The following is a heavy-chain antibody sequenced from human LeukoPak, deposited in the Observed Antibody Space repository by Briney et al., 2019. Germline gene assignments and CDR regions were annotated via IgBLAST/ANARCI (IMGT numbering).Heavy chain of an antibody. J-gene: IGHJ4*02. V-gene: IGHV3-53*01. CDR3: ARPASGGLSEDY. Sequence: GGSLRLSCAASGFNVSTRYMSWVRQAPGKGLEWVSIIYSGGTIYYADSVRGRFTISRDTSKNMLYLQMNSLRADDTAVYYCARPASGGLSEDYWGQGTLVTVSS. CDR2: IYSGGTI. CDR1: GFNVSTRY. D-gene: IGHD3-10*01.